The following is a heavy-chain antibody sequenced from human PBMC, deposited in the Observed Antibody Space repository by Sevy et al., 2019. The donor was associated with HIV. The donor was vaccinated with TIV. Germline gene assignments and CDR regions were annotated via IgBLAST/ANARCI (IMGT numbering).Heavy chain of an antibody. CDR3: ARAPLYDFWSGYYSWAPGAYYYYGMDV. CDR2: INHSGST. CDR1: GGSFSGYY. D-gene: IGHD3-3*01. Sequence: SETLSLTCAVYGGSFSGYYWSWIRQPPGKGLEWIGEINHSGSTNYNPSLKSRVTISVDTSKNQFSLKLSSVTAADTAVYYCARAPLYDFWSGYYSWAPGAYYYYGMDVWGQGTTVTVSS. J-gene: IGHJ6*02. V-gene: IGHV4-34*01.